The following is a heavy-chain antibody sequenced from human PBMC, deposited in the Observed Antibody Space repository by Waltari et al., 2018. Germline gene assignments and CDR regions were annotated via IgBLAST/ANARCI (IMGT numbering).Heavy chain of an antibody. CDR1: GYSISSGYY. D-gene: IGHD6-13*01. J-gene: IGHJ4*02. Sequence: QVQLQESGPGLVKPSETLSLTCAASGYSISSGYYWGWIRQPPGKGLEWIGSIYHSGSTYYNPSLKSRVTISVDTSKNQFSLKLSSVTAADTAVYYCARHELAAAAERNWGQGTLVTVSS. CDR3: ARHELAAAAERN. V-gene: IGHV4-38-2*01. CDR2: IYHSGST.